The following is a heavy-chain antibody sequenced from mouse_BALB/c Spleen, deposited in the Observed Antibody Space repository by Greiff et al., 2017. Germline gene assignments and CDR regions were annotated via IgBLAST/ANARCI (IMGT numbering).Heavy chain of an antibody. D-gene: IGHD1-1*02. CDR3: ARNPMGYAMDY. V-gene: IGHV1-7*01. Sequence: QVQLQQSGAELAKPGASVKMSCKASGYTFTSYWMHWVKQRPGQGLEWIGYINPSTGYTEYNQKFKDKATLTADKSSSTAYMQLSSLTSEDSAVYYCARNPMGYAMDYWGQGTSVTVSS. CDR2: INPSTGYT. CDR1: GYTFTSYW. J-gene: IGHJ4*01.